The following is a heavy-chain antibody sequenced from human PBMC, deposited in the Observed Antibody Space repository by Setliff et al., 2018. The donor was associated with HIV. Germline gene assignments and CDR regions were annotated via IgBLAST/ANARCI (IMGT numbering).Heavy chain of an antibody. V-gene: IGHV4-39*01. CDR2: IYYSGST. Sequence: ETLSLTCTVSGGSIKSSSDYWGWIRQPPGKGLEWIGTIYYSGSTYYNLSLKSRVTISVDTSKNQFSLKLSSVTAADTTVYYCARHSGLGGFYSPFDYWGPGTLVTVSS. CDR1: GGSIKSSSDY. D-gene: IGHD3-22*01. J-gene: IGHJ4*02. CDR3: ARHSGLGGFYSPFDY.